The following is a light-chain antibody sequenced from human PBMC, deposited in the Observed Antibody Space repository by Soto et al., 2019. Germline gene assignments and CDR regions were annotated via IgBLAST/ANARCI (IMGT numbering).Light chain of an antibody. CDR3: SSYTSSSTRV. CDR1: SSDVGGYNY. CDR2: DVS. V-gene: IGLV2-14*01. Sequence: QSALTQPASVSGSPGQSITISCTGTSSDVGGYNYVSWYQQHPGKAPKLMIYDVSNRPSGVSNRFSGSKSANTASLTISGHHAEDEADYYCSSYTSSSTRVFGTGTKLTVL. J-gene: IGLJ1*01.